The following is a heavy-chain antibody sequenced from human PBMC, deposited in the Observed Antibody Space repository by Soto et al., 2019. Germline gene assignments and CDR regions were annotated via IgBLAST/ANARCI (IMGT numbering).Heavy chain of an antibody. J-gene: IGHJ5*02. CDR2: INHSGST. D-gene: IGHD3-16*01. CDR3: ARGARGFTQGGFDP. Sequence: QVQLQQWGAGLLKPSETLSLTCAVYGGSFSGYYWSWIRQPPGKGLEWIGEINHSGSTNYNPSLKSRVTISVDTSKNQFSLKLSSVTAADTAVYYCARGARGFTQGGFDPWGQGTLVTVSS. CDR1: GGSFSGYY. V-gene: IGHV4-34*01.